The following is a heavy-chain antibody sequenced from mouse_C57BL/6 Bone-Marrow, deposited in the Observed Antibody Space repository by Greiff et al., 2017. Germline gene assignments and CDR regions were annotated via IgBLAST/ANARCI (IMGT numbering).Heavy chain of an antibody. D-gene: IGHD1-1*01. J-gene: IGHJ2*01. CDR3: ARDYYGSSFVDY. CDR1: GYTFTSYW. Sequence: QVQLQQPGAELVKPGASVKLSCKASGYTFTSYWMQWVKQRPGQGLEWIGEIDPSDSYTNYNQKFKGKATLTVDTSSSTAYLQLSSLTSEDSAVYYCARDYYGSSFVDYWGQGTTLTVSS. V-gene: IGHV1-50*01. CDR2: IDPSDSYT.